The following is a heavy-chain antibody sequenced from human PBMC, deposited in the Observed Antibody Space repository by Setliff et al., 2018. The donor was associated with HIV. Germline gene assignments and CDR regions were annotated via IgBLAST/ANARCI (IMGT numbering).Heavy chain of an antibody. CDR3: ARSPDY. CDR2: IHFSGTT. CDR1: GDSISNSSSY. J-gene: IGHJ4*02. Sequence: SETLSLTCSVSGDSISNSSSYWGWIRQPSGKELEWIGSIHFSGTTYYNPSLKSRVTISVDTSKNQFFLKLTSVTAADTAMYYCARSPDYWGQGTQVTVSS. V-gene: IGHV4-39*07.